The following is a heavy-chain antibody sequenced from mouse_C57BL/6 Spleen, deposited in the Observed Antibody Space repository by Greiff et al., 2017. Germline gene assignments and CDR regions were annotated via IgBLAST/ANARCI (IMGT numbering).Heavy chain of an antibody. CDR2: IWGDGST. CDR1: GFSLTSYG. V-gene: IGHV2-3*01. Sequence: VQLVESGPGLVAPSQSLSITCTVSGFSLTSYGVSWVRQPPGTGLEWLGVIWGDGSTTYHSALISRLSISKDNSKSQAVLKLNSRQTDDTATYYCGIYSNHFAYWGQGTLVTVSA. CDR3: GIYSNHFAY. J-gene: IGHJ3*01. D-gene: IGHD2-5*01.